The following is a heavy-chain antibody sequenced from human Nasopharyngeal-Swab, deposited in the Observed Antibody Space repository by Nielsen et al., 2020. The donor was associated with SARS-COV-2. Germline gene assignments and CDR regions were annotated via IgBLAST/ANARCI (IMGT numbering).Heavy chain of an antibody. D-gene: IGHD4-17*01. J-gene: IGHJ4*02. CDR1: GGSISSSSYY. Sequence: GSLRLSCPVSGGSISSSSYYWGWIREPPGKGLEWIGSIYYSGSTYYNPSLKSRVTVSVDTSKNQFSLKLSSVTAADTAVYYCARARTRVTTFDYWGQGTLVTVSS. V-gene: IGHV4-39*07. CDR3: ARARTRVTTFDY. CDR2: IYYSGST.